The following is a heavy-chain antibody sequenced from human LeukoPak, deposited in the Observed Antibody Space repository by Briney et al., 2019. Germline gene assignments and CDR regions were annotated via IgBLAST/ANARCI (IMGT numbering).Heavy chain of an antibody. CDR1: GGSISSSNW. CDR3: AREGGSSWSLLGYYYYYMDV. J-gene: IGHJ6*03. Sequence: KTSETLSLTCAVSGGSISSSNWWSWVRQPPGRGLEWIGEIYHSGSTNYNPSLESRVTISVDKSKNQFSLKLSSVTAADTAVYYCAREGGSSWSLLGYYYYYMDVWGKGTTVTVSS. V-gene: IGHV4-4*02. D-gene: IGHD6-13*01. CDR2: IYHSGST.